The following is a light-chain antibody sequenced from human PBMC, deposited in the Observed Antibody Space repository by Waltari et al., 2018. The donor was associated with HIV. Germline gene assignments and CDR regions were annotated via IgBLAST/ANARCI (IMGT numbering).Light chain of an antibody. V-gene: IGKV2-28*01. CDR3: MQALQTPIT. Sequence: IVMTQYPLSLPVIPGEPASITCRSSQSLLHSNGQNYLEWYLQKPGQSPPVLIYLGSTRASGAPCKFSGSGSGTHFTLRIDRVEAEDVGIYYCMQALQTPITFGQGTRLEIK. CDR1: QSLLHSNGQNY. J-gene: IGKJ5*01. CDR2: LGS.